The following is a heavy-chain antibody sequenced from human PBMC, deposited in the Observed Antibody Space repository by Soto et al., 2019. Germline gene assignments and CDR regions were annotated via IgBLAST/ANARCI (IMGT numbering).Heavy chain of an antibody. CDR1: GGTFNNYV. J-gene: IGHJ4*02. CDR3: AGRCDSTSCLAHFDY. V-gene: IGHV1-69*06. CDR2: LIPIFGTA. Sequence: VRLVQSGAEVKKPGSSVKVSCKASGGTFNNYVINWVRQAPGQGLEWMGGLIPIFGTATYAQKFQGRVTITADKSTTTDYMELNSLTSEDTAVYYCAGRCDSTSCLAHFDYWGQGTLVTVSS. D-gene: IGHD2-2*01.